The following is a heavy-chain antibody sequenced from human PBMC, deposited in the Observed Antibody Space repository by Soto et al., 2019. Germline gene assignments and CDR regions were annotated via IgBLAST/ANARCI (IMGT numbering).Heavy chain of an antibody. J-gene: IGHJ4*02. Sequence: QVQLVESGGGEVQPGTSLRLSCAASEFTFSRSPMHWVRQAPGKGLDWVGLISADGSSQHYADSVRGRFIISRDNFRSTVSLQMDRLRAEDTAVYYCARPVVAGTPDYWGQGTLVSVSS. CDR2: ISADGSSQ. V-gene: IGHV3-30-3*01. D-gene: IGHD2-15*01. CDR1: EFTFSRSP. CDR3: ARPVVAGTPDY.